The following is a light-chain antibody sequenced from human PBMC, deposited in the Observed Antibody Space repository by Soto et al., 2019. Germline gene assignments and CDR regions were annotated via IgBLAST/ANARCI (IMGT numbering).Light chain of an antibody. J-gene: IGLJ7*01. CDR1: SGPVTSGSY. Sequence: QTVVTQEPSLTVSPGGTVTLTCASSSGPVTSGSYPHWFQQKPGQAPRPLIYSTSIRHSWTPSRFSGSLLGGQAALTLSAVQPEDEADYYCLLYYDGALVFGGGTQLTVL. V-gene: IGLV7-43*01. CDR2: STS. CDR3: LLYYDGALV.